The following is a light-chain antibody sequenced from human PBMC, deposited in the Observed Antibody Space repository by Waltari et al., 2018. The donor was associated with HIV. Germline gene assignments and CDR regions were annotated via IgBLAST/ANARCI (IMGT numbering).Light chain of an antibody. CDR2: EDN. CDR1: SGSISSSN. J-gene: IGLJ1*01. Sequence: NFMLTQPHSVSESPGKTVIISCTRSSGSISSSNVQWYQQRPGSSPTIVIYEDNKRPSGVPDRFSGSVAFSGNSASLTISGLKTEDEAGYYCQAYDSSNRNYVFGSGTTVTVL. V-gene: IGLV6-57*01. CDR3: QAYDSSNRNYV.